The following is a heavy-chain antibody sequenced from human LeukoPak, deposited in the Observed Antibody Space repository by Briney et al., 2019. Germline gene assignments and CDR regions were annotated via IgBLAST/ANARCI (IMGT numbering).Heavy chain of an antibody. Sequence: GASVKVSCKASGLTFTSSAVQWVRQARGQRLEWIGWIVVGSGNTNYAQKFQERVTITRDMSTSTAYMELSSLRSEDTAVYYCAADRAIVGATTLAFDIWGQGTMVTVSS. J-gene: IGHJ3*02. CDR2: IVVGSGNT. CDR1: GLTFTSSA. CDR3: AADRAIVGATTLAFDI. D-gene: IGHD1-26*01. V-gene: IGHV1-58*01.